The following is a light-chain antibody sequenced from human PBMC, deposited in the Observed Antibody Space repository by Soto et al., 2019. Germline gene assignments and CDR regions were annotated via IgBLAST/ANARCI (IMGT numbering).Light chain of an antibody. J-gene: IGKJ1*01. CDR1: QSVTNTY. V-gene: IGKV3-20*01. CDR2: ATS. CDR3: QHYGRSPM. Sequence: EIVLTQSPGTLSFSPGERATLSCRASQSVTNTYLAWYQQRPGQAPRVLLYATSSRAIGVPDRFSGSGSGTDFTLTISRLEPEDFAVYYCQHYGRSPMFGQGTKVDI.